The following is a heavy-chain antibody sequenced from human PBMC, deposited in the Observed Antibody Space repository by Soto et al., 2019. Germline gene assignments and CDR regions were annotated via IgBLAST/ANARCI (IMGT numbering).Heavy chain of an antibody. Sequence: GGSLRLSCAASGFTFSSYAMSWVRQAPGKGLEWVSAISGSGGSTYYADSVKGRFTISRDNSKNTLYLQMNSLRAEDTAVYYFALAVAGLLASSDSRGQGPLLTLSS. CDR2: ISGSGGST. CDR3: ALAVAGLLASSDS. D-gene: IGHD6-19*01. CDR1: GFTFSSYA. V-gene: IGHV3-23*01. J-gene: IGHJ5*01.